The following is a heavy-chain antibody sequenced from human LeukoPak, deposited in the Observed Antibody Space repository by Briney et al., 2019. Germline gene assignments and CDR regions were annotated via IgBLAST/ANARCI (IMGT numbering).Heavy chain of an antibody. J-gene: IGHJ4*02. Sequence: GGSLRLSCAASGFIFSNYAMTWARLTPGKGLEWVSAISGSGGTTYYADSVKGRFIISRDSSTNTLYLQLSSLRAEDTAIYYCVRGGSVFAYFFDYWGQGTLVTVSS. CDR3: VRGGSVFAYFFDY. V-gene: IGHV3-23*01. D-gene: IGHD3-10*01. CDR1: GFIFSNYA. CDR2: ISGSGGTT.